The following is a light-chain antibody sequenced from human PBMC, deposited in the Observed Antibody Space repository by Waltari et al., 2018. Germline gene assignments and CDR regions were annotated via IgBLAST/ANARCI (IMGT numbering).Light chain of an antibody. V-gene: IGKV1-39*01. Sequence: DIQMTQSPSPLSAYVGDRVTINCRASRSISSSLSWYQQKPGKAPKVLIYAASNLQSGVPSRFSGSGSGTDFTLTISSLQPEDFATYYCQQSHSTPVTFGQGTRLEIK. CDR3: QQSHSTPVT. J-gene: IGKJ5*01. CDR2: AAS. CDR1: RSISSS.